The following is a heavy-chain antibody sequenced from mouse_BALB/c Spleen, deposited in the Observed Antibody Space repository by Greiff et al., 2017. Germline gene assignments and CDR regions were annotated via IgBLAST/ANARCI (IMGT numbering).Heavy chain of an antibody. J-gene: IGHJ1*01. CDR3: ARGTTVVALYWYFDV. CDR1: GYTFSSYW. D-gene: IGHD1-1*01. V-gene: IGHV1-9*01. CDR2: ILPGSGST. Sequence: QVQLQQSGAELMKPGASVKISCKATGYTFSSYWIEWVKQRPGHGLEWIGEILPGSGSTNYNEKFKGKATFTADTSSNTAYMQLSSLTSEDSAVYYCARGTTVVALYWYFDVWGAGTTVTVSS.